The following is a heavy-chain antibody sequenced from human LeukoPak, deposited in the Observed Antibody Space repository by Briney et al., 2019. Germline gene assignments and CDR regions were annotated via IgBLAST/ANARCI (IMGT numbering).Heavy chain of an antibody. CDR1: GFTFSSYG. J-gene: IGHJ4*02. D-gene: IGHD2-2*01. V-gene: IGHV3-30*02. CDR2: IRYDGSNK. Sequence: PGGSLRLSCAASGFTFSSYGMHWVRQAPGKGLEWVAFIRYDGSNKYYADSVKGRFTISRDNSKNTLYLQVNSLRDEDTAVYYCAKDAVPAALGEYFFDYWGQGTRVTVSS. CDR3: AKDAVPAALGEYFFDY.